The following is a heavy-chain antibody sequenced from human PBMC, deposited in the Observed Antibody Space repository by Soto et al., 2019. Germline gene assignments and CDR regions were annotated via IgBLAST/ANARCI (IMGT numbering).Heavy chain of an antibody. CDR2: VYHSGST. Sequence: QVQLQESGPGLVKPSGTLSLTCAVSGGSISTSNWWSWVRQPPGKGLEWIGEVYHSGSTNYNPSFKSRVAMSVDKATNQFSLKLNSVTAADTALYYCARTXTSGTRFDYWGQGSLVTVSS. J-gene: IGHJ4*02. CDR1: GGSISTSNW. CDR3: ARTXTSGTRFDY. D-gene: IGHD1-1*01. V-gene: IGHV4-4*02.